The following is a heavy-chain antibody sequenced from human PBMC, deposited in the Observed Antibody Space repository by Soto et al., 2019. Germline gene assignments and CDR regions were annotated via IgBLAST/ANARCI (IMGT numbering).Heavy chain of an antibody. CDR2: IYHSGST. J-gene: IGHJ5*02. V-gene: IGHV4-39*02. CDR3: ARVGPYCGGDCYSPPP. D-gene: IGHD2-21*02. Sequence: SETLSLTCTVSGGSISSGGYYWSWIRQHPGKGLEWIGTIYHSGSTYYNPSLKSRVTISVDASENHFSLKLSSVTAADTAVYYCARVGPYCGGDCYSPPPWGQGTLVTVSS. CDR1: GGSISSGGYY.